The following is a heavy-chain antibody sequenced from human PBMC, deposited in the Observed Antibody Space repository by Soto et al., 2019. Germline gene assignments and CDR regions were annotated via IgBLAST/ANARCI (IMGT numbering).Heavy chain of an antibody. D-gene: IGHD3-3*01. V-gene: IGHV4-31*02. CDR1: GGSITSGGYS. Sequence: QVQLQESGPGLVKPSQTLSLTCSVSGGSITSGGYSWTWIRHQPGKALQWIGYVFDSGKTYYNPSLKGRLTISVDTAKNLFSLELSSVTAADTAVYFCARGSGYYRNFDSWGPGTLVSVSS. J-gene: IGHJ4*02. CDR3: ARGSGYYRNFDS. CDR2: VFDSGKT.